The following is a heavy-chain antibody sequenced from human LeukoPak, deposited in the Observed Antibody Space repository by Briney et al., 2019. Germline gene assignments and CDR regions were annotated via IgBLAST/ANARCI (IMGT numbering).Heavy chain of an antibody. CDR2: MNPNSGNT. CDR1: GYTFTSYD. Sequence: GASVKVSCKASGYTFTSYDINWVRQATGQGLEWMGWMNPNSGNTGYAQKFQGRVTITRNTSISTAYMELSSLRSEDTAVYYCAREGGGSLEWGPYYYYYMDVWGKGTTVTVSS. V-gene: IGHV1-8*03. D-gene: IGHD1-26*01. J-gene: IGHJ6*03. CDR3: AREGGGSLEWGPYYYYYMDV.